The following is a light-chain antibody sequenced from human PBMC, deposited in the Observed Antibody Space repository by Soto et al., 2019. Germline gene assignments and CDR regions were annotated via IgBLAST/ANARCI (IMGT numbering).Light chain of an antibody. J-gene: IGLJ2*01. CDR3: QAWDSVVV. CDR1: KLGDKY. V-gene: IGLV3-1*01. CDR2: QDS. Sequence: SYELTQPPSVSVSPGQTASITCSGDKLGDKYACWYQQKPGQSPVLVIYQDSKRPSGIPERFSGSNSGNTATLTISGTQAMDEADYSCQAWDSVVVFGGGTKVTVL.